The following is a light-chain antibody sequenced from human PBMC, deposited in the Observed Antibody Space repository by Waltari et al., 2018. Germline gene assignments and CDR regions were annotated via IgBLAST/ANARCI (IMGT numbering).Light chain of an antibody. CDR2: GAS. Sequence: EIVMTQSPATLSVSPGERATLSCRASQSVSSNLAWYQQKPGQAPRLLIYGASTRATGIPARFSGSGSGIEFTLTISSLQSEDFAVYYCQQYNNWPLFGQGTKVEIK. CDR3: QQYNNWPL. J-gene: IGKJ1*01. CDR1: QSVSSN. V-gene: IGKV3-15*01.